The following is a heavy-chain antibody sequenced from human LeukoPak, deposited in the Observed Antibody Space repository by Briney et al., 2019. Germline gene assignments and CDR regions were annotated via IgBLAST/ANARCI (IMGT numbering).Heavy chain of an antibody. D-gene: IGHD3-16*01. CDR3: AKDIDLTYYSDY. CDR1: GLTFSSYA. V-gene: IGHV3-23*01. Sequence: GGSLRLSCAASGLTFSSYAMSWVRQAPGKGLEWVSAISGSGGSTYYADSVKGRFTISRDNSKNTLYLQMNSLRAEDTAVYYCAKDIDLTYYSDYWGQGTLVTVSS. CDR2: ISGSGGST. J-gene: IGHJ4*02.